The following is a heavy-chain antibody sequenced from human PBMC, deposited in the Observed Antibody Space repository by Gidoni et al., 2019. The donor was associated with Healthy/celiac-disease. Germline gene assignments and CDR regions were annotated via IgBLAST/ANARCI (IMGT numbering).Heavy chain of an antibody. J-gene: IGHJ6*02. Sequence: QVQLVESGGGVVQPGRSLRLSCAASGFTFSSYGMHWVRQAPGKGLEWVAVIWYDGSNKYYADSVKGRFTISRDNSKNTLYLQMNSLRAEDTAVYYCARELGYRLGYDSSVNYYYGMDVWGQGTTVTVSS. CDR1: GFTFSSYG. CDR2: IWYDGSNK. V-gene: IGHV3-33*01. D-gene: IGHD3-22*01. CDR3: ARELGYRLGYDSSVNYYYGMDV.